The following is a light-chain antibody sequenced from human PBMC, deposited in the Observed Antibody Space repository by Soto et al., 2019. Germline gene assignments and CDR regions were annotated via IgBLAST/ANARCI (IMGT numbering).Light chain of an antibody. CDR3: QQYGSSPPWT. J-gene: IGKJ1*01. CDR2: GAS. V-gene: IGKV3-20*01. Sequence: EIVLTQSPGTLSLSPGERATLSCRASQSVSSSYLARYQQKPGQAPRLLIYGASSRATGIPDRFSGSGSGTYFTLTISRLEPEDFAVYYCQQYGSSPPWTFGQGTKVEIK. CDR1: QSVSSSY.